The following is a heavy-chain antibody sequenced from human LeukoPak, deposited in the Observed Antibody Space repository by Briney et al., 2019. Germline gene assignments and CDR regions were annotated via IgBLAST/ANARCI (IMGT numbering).Heavy chain of an antibody. CDR3: ARLLWFGNKFDF. D-gene: IGHD3-10*01. V-gene: IGHV3-53*01. CDR1: GFTVSSNY. Sequence: GGSLRLYCAASGFTVSSNYMSWVRQAPGNGLEWVSVIYRGGDTYYADSVKGRFTISRDNSKNTLYLQMNSLRAEDTAVYYCARLLWFGNKFDFWGQGTLVTVSS. J-gene: IGHJ4*02. CDR2: IYRGGDT.